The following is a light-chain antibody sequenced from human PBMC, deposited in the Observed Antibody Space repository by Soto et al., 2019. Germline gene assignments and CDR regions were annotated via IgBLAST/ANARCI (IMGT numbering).Light chain of an antibody. CDR2: GAS. Sequence: EIVLTQSPGTLSLSPGERATLSCRASQSFGSTYLAWYQQKPGQPPRLLIYGASRRATGIPDRFSGSGSGTDFTLTISRLEPEDFAVYYCQLYGDSPPGTFGPGTKVDIK. J-gene: IGKJ3*01. V-gene: IGKV3-20*01. CDR3: QLYGDSPPGT. CDR1: QSFGSTY.